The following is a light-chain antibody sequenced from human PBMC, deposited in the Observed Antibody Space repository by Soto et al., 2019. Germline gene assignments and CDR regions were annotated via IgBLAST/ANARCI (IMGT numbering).Light chain of an antibody. CDR2: DVT. CDR3: MCYAGGNNWV. Sequence: QSALTQPPSASGSPGQSVTISCTGTSSDVGTHGYVSWYQQHAGKAPKLMIYDVTKRPSGVPDRFSGFKSANTASLTVSGLQAEDEADYYCMCYAGGNNWVFGGGTKSPS. J-gene: IGLJ3*02. CDR1: SSDVGTHGY. V-gene: IGLV2-8*01.